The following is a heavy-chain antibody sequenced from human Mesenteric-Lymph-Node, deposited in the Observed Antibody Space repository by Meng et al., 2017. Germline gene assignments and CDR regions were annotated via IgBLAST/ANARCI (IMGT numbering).Heavy chain of an antibody. D-gene: IGHD5-24*01. CDR2: ISGSGGST. Sequence: EVQRVGCVGGLVKPGGSLRLSCAASGFTFSNAWMSWVRQGPGKGLEWVSAISGSGGSTYYADSVKGRFTISRDNSKNTLYLQMNSLRAEDTAVYYCAKAGSGRDGYNYGWFDPWGQGTLVTVSS. CDR3: AKAGSGRDGYNYGWFDP. V-gene: IGHV3-23*04. CDR1: GFTFSNAW. J-gene: IGHJ5*02.